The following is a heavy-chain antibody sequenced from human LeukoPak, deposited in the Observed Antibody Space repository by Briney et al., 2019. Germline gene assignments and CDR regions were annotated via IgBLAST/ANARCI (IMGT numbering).Heavy chain of an antibody. D-gene: IGHD6-19*01. CDR3: ARKVAAVAGNWFDP. V-gene: IGHV3-30*04. CDR2: ISYDGSNK. CDR1: GFTFSSYA. J-gene: IGHJ5*02. Sequence: PGGSLRLSCAASGFTFSSYAMHWVRQAPGEGLEWVAVISYDGSNKYYADSVKGRFTISRDNSKNTLYLQMNSLRAEDTAVYYCARKVAAVAGNWFDPWGQGTLVTVSS.